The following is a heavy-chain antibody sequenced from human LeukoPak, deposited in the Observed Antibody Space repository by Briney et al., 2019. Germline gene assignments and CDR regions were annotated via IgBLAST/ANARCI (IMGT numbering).Heavy chain of an antibody. V-gene: IGHV1-69*02. CDR1: GGTFSSYT. CDR3: ARGSPDPYCSSTSCYVFDY. CDR2: IIPILGIA. Sequence: SVRVSCKASGGTFSSYTISWVRQAPGQGLEWMGRIIPILGIANYAQKFQGRVTITADKSTSTAYMELSSLRSEDTAVYYCARGSPDPYCSSTSCYVFDYWGQGTLVTISS. D-gene: IGHD2-2*01. J-gene: IGHJ4*02.